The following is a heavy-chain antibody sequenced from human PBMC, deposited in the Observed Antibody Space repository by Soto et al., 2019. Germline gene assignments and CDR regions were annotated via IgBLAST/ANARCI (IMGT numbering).Heavy chain of an antibody. CDR3: ARDLPYSSSWYYYYYGMDV. CDR2: ISAYNGNT. V-gene: IGHV1-18*01. J-gene: IGHJ6*02. D-gene: IGHD6-13*01. Sequence: GASVKVSCKASGYTFTSYGIIWVRQAPGQGLEWMGWISAYNGNTNYAQKLQGRVTMTTDTSTSTAYMELRSLRSDDTAVYYCARDLPYSSSWYYYYYGMDVWGQGTTVTVSS. CDR1: GYTFTSYG.